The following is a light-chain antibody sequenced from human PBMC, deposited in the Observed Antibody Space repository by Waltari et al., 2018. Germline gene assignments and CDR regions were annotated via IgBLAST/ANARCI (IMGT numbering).Light chain of an antibody. J-gene: IGKJ3*01. Sequence: EIVLTQSPVTLSLSPGERATLSCRASQSVGSYLAWYQQKPGQAPRLLIYAASNRATGIPDRFSGSGSGTDFTLTISSLEPEDSAVYYCQHRAHWPPDATFGPGTKVDIK. CDR3: QHRAHWPPDAT. CDR2: AAS. CDR1: QSVGSY. V-gene: IGKV3-11*01.